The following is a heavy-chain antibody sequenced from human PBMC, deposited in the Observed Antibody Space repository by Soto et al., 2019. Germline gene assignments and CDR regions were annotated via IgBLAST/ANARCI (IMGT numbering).Heavy chain of an antibody. CDR1: GFTVSSNY. V-gene: IGHV3-66*01. D-gene: IGHD3-22*01. J-gene: IGHJ5*02. CDR3: ARNGDSSDYRGWFDP. CDR2: IYSGGTT. Sequence: EVQLVESGGGLVQPGGSLRLSCAASGFTVSSNYMSWVRQASGKGLEWVSVIYSGGTTDYADSVKCRFTISRDNSKNTLYLQMNSLRAEDTAVYYCARNGDSSDYRGWFDPWGPGTRVTVSS.